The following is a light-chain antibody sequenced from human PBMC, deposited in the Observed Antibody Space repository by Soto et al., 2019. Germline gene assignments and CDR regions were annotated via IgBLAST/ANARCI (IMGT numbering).Light chain of an antibody. V-gene: IGKV1-5*01. CDR2: DAS. J-gene: IGKJ1*01. CDR3: QQYENYWT. Sequence: DIQMTQYPSTLSATAGDRVTITCRASQSISAWLAWYQKKPGKAPKLLIYDASNLASGVPSRFSGSGSGTEFTLTISNLQPADFATYYCQQYENYWTFXQGTKLDIK. CDR1: QSISAW.